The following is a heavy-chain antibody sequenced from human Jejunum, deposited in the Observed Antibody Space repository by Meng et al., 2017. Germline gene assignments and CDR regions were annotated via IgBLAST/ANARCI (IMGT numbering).Heavy chain of an antibody. CDR1: GYSFTMYA. V-gene: IGHV1-3*01. CDR3: ARNTVGTTTLDY. CDR2: INVDTGDT. J-gene: IGHJ4*02. Sequence: QVQLVESGAEMKKPGASVKVSCKASGYSFTMYAIHWVRQAPGQGLEWMGWINVDTGDTRYSQKFQGRLTITRDTSASTAYLELSSLTSEDTAVYYCARNTVGTTTLDYWGQGTLVTVSS. D-gene: IGHD1-26*01.